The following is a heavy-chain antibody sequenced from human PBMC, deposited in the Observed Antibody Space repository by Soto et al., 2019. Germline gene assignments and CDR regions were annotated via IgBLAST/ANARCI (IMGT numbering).Heavy chain of an antibody. V-gene: IGHV3-48*02. Sequence: PGGSLRLSCAASGFTFRSYSMNWVRQAPGKGLECISYISSSSSTISYGDSVKGRVAISRDNARYSLSVQMNSLRDEDTAVYYCARLMIVNGGEAFDIWGQGTMVTV. CDR1: GFTFRSYS. CDR3: ARLMIVNGGEAFDI. D-gene: IGHD3-22*01. J-gene: IGHJ3*02. CDR2: ISSSSSTI.